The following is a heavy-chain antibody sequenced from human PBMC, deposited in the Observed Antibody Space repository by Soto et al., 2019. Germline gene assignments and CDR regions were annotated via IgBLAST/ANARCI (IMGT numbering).Heavy chain of an antibody. J-gene: IGHJ4*02. Sequence: SETLSLTCTVSGGSISSGDYYWSWIRQPPGKGLEWIGYIYYSGSTCYNPSLKSRVTISVDTSKNQFSLKLSSVTAADTAVYYCAGSGSSRTIPAFDYWGQGTLVTVSS. CDR2: IYYSGST. CDR3: AGSGSSRTIPAFDY. D-gene: IGHD1-26*01. CDR1: GGSISSGDYY. V-gene: IGHV4-30-4*01.